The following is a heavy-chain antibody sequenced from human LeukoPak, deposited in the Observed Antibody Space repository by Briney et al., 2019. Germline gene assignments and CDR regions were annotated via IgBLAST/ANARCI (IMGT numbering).Heavy chain of an antibody. V-gene: IGHV4-59*01. CDR1: GGSISSYY. D-gene: IGHD6-6*01. CDR2: IYYSGST. CDR3: ARGGYSSSSQFDY. J-gene: IGHJ4*02. Sequence: SGTLSLTCTVSGGSISSYYWSWIRQPPGKGLEWIGYIYYSGSTNYNPSLKSRVTISVDTSKNQFSLKLSSVTAADTAVYYCARGGYSSSSQFDYWGQGTLVTVSS.